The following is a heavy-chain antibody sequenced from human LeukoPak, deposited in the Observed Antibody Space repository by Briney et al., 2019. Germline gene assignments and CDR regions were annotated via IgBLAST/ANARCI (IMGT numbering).Heavy chain of an antibody. CDR1: GGSISTAAYY. Sequence: LSETLSLTCTVTGGSISTAAYYWSWIRQPPGKGLEWIGSINYNGNTFYKPSLKSRVTMSLDTSRDHFSLNVISVTAADTAVYYCAREFESSPRHWGQGTLVTVSS. CDR2: INYNGNT. CDR3: AREFESSPRH. J-gene: IGHJ1*01. V-gene: IGHV4-39*07. D-gene: IGHD6-6*01.